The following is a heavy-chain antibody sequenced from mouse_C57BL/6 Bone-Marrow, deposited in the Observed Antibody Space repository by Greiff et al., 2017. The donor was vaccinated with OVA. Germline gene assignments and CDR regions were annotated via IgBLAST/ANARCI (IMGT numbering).Heavy chain of an antibody. J-gene: IGHJ3*01. CDR3: TRRTGTFPFAY. D-gene: IGHD4-1*01. CDR1: GFTFTDYE. CDR2: IDPETGGT. Sequence: QVQLQQSGAELVRPGASVTLSCKASGFTFTDYEMHWVKQTPVHGLEWIGAIDPETGGTAYNQKFKGKAILTADNSSSTAYMELRILTSEDSAVYFCTRRTGTFPFAYWGQGTLVTVSA. V-gene: IGHV1-15*01.